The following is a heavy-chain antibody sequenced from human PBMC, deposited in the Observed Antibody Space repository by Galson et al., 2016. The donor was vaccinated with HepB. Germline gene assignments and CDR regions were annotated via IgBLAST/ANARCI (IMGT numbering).Heavy chain of an antibody. D-gene: IGHD3-3*01. Sequence: SLRLSCAASGFTLSHFWMHWVRQSPGKGLVWVSRISSNGSNTEYADSVRGRFTISRDNARNTLYLQMDRLKVEDTAVYFCARDDVWSGPSTDSWGQGTLVTVSS. CDR3: ARDDVWSGPSTDS. V-gene: IGHV3-74*01. CDR2: ISSNGSNT. CDR1: GFTLSHFW. J-gene: IGHJ4*02.